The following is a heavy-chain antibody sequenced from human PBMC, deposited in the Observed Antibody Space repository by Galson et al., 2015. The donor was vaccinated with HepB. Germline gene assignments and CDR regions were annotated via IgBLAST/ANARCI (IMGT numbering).Heavy chain of an antibody. D-gene: IGHD1-26*01. CDR3: ARGRSLDS. V-gene: IGHV3-7*01. CDR1: GFTFTTYW. CDR2: INLDGSEK. Sequence: SLRLSCAASGFTFTTYWMTWVRQAPGKGLEWVANINLDGSEKYYVDPVKGRFTMSRDNAKKSLYLQMNSLRVEDTAVYYCARGRSLDSWGQGTLVTVSS. J-gene: IGHJ4*02.